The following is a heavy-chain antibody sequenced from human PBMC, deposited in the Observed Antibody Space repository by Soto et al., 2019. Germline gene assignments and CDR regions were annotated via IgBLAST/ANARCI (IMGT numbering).Heavy chain of an antibody. CDR3: ARDCSSTSCYTKPDYYYYYGMDV. V-gene: IGHV1-69*06. D-gene: IGHD2-2*02. CDR1: GVTFSSYA. CDR2: TIPIFGTA. Sequence: VASVRVSCKASGVTFSSYAISWVRQAPGQGLEWMGGTIPIFGTANYAQKFQGRVTITADKSTSTAYMELSSLRSEDTAVYYCARDCSSTSCYTKPDYYYYYGMDVWGQGTTVTVS. J-gene: IGHJ6*02.